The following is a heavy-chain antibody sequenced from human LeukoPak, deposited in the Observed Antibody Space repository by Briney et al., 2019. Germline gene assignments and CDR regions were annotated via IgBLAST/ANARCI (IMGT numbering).Heavy chain of an antibody. CDR3: ARGRIAAAGYDAFDI. V-gene: IGHV4-34*01. Sequence: SETLSLTCAVYGGSFSGYYWSWIRQPPGKGLEWIGEINHSGSTNYNPSLKSRVTISVDTSKNQFSLKLSSVTAADTAVYYCARGRIAAAGYDAFDIWGQGTMVTVSS. CDR2: INHSGST. CDR1: GGSFSGYY. J-gene: IGHJ3*02. D-gene: IGHD6-13*01.